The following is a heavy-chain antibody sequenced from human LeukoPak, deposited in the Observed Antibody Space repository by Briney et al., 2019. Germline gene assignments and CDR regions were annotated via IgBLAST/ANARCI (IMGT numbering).Heavy chain of an antibody. CDR2: INRYGSQK. CDR3: ARDQWWELLHYYYYYYMDV. Sequence: GGSLRLSCAASGFSLSGYWMTWVRQAPGKGLEWVANINRYGSQKNHVDSVQGRFTISRDNAKNSLYLQMNSLRAEDTAVYYCARDQWWELLHYYYYYYMDVWGKGTTVTVSS. CDR1: GFSLSGYW. J-gene: IGHJ6*03. V-gene: IGHV3-7*01. D-gene: IGHD1-26*01.